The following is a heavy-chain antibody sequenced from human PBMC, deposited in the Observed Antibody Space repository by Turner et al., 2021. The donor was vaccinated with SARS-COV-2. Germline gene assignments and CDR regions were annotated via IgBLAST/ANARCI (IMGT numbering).Heavy chain of an antibody. Sequence: QLQLQESGQGLVKPSETLSLTCTVSGGAISSSSYYWGWIRQPPGKGLEWIGSMYYSGSTYYNSSLKSRVTISVDTSKNQFSLKMSSVTAADTAVYYWARRSWKLTEWYFDLWGRGTLVTVSS. CDR1: GGAISSSSYY. V-gene: IGHV4-39*01. CDR3: ARRSWKLTEWYFDL. CDR2: MYYSGST. D-gene: IGHD1-1*01. J-gene: IGHJ2*01.